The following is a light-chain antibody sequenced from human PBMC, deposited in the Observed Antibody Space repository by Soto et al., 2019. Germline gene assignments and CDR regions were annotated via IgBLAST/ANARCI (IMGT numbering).Light chain of an antibody. CDR1: DIRSKS. CDR2: DDR. Sequence: SYVVTQAPSVSVAPGQTARITYGGNDIRSKSVHWYHQRPGQPPVLVVYDDRKRPSGIPDRFSASNSGPQATLTISRVESGDEGDYYCQVWDSDDEVVFGGGTKVTVL. V-gene: IGLV3-21*02. J-gene: IGLJ2*01. CDR3: QVWDSDDEVV.